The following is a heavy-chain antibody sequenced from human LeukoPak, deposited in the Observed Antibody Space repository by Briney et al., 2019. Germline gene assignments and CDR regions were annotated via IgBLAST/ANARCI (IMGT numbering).Heavy chain of an antibody. CDR1: GGPIRNSNYY. CDR2: IYYSGST. V-gene: IGHV4-39*01. J-gene: IGHJ3*02. Sequence: SETLSLTCTVSGGPIRNSNYYRGWIRQPPGKGLEWIGTIYYSGSTYYNPSLKSRVTISVHTSKDQFSLKLSSVTAADTAVYYCARRGYSRDETFDIWGQGTVVTVSS. CDR3: ARRGYSRDETFDI. D-gene: IGHD6-13*01.